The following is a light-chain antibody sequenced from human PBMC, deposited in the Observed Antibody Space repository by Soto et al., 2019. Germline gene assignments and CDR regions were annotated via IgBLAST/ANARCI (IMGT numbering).Light chain of an antibody. CDR2: DAS. J-gene: IGKJ4*01. CDR1: QSVSTY. CDR3: QQGGS. Sequence: EVVLTQSPATLSLSPGEGATLSCRASQSVSTYLAWYQQKPGQAPRLLIYDASNRATGIPARFTGSGSGTDFTLTIYSLEPEDFAVYYCQQGGSFGGGNKVELK. V-gene: IGKV3-11*01.